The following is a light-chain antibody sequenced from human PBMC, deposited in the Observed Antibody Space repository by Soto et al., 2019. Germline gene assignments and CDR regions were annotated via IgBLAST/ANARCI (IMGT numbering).Light chain of an antibody. J-gene: IGKJ3*01. CDR2: KAS. Sequence: DIQMTQSPSSLSASVGDRVTITCRASHNIDSWLAWFQQRPGKAPNLLIQKASTLESGVPSRFSGSGSGTEFTLTISSLQPDDFTIYYCQQYSTLPTTFGPGTKLDI. CDR1: HNIDSW. V-gene: IGKV1-5*03. CDR3: QQYSTLPTT.